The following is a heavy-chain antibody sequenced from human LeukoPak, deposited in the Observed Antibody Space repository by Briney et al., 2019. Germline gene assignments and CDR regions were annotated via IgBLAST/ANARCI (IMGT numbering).Heavy chain of an antibody. CDR3: ARGFYDFWSGYYFDY. J-gene: IGHJ4*02. D-gene: IGHD3-3*01. V-gene: IGHV1-2*02. CDR1: GYTFTGYY. CDR2: INPNSGGT. Sequence: ASVKVSCKASGYTFTGYYMHWVQQAPGQGLEWMGWINPNSGGTNYAQKFQGRVTMTRDTSISTAYMELSRLRSDDTAVYYCARGFYDFWSGYYFDYWGQGTLVTVSS.